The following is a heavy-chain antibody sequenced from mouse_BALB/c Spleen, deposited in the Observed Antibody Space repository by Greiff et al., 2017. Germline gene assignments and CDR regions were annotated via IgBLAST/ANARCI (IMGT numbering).Heavy chain of an antibody. CDR2: ISSGGSYT. CDR1: GFTFSSYT. J-gene: IGHJ2*01. V-gene: IGHV5-6-4*01. D-gene: IGHD6-5*01. CDR3: ASLSYFDY. Sequence: EVKLVESGGGLVKPGGSLKLSCAASGFTFSSYTMSWVRQTPEKRLEWVATISSGGSYTYYPDSVKGRFTISRDNAKNTLYLQMSSLKSEDTAMYYCASLSYFDYWGQGTTLTVSS.